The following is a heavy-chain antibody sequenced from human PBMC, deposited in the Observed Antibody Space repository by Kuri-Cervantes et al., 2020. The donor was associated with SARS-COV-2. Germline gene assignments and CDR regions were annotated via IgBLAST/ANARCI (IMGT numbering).Heavy chain of an antibody. J-gene: IGHJ4*02. D-gene: IGHD2-8*01. CDR3: ARDCSGTDCNVIVYALSD. CDR1: GGTFSSYA. V-gene: IGHV1-69*13. Sequence: SVNVSCKASGGTFSSYAISWVRQAPGQGLEWMGGIIPMFGTADYAQKFQGRVTITADESTSTVYMELTSLRSDDTAMYYCARDCSGTDCNVIVYALSDWGQGTLVTVSS. CDR2: IIPMFGTA.